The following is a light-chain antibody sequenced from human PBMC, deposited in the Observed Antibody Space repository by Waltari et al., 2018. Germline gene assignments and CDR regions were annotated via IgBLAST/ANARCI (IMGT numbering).Light chain of an antibody. Sequence: SALPQPAPFSGPLGQPTTIPSTGPTNNVGAYNYVSWTQQPPGKPPKPIIYHVTARPSGVSDRFTGSKSGDTASLTISGLQAEDEADYYCSSYTTSSTVIFGGGTKLTVL. CDR1: TNNVGAYNY. V-gene: IGLV2-14*03. CDR2: HVT. J-gene: IGLJ2*01. CDR3: SSYTTSSTVI.